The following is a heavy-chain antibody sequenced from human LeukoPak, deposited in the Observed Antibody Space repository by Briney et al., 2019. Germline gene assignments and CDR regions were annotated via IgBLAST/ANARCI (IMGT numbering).Heavy chain of an antibody. CDR2: INHRGST. CDR3: ARFSLGYDAFDI. D-gene: IGHD3-22*01. CDR1: GGSLSGDY. J-gene: IGHJ3*02. Sequence: SETLSLTCAVYGGSLSGDYWNWIRQPPGKGLEWIGEINHRGSTNNNPSLKSRVTISVDTSKNQFSLKLSSVTAADTAVYYCARFSLGYDAFDIWGQGTMVTVSS. V-gene: IGHV4-34*01.